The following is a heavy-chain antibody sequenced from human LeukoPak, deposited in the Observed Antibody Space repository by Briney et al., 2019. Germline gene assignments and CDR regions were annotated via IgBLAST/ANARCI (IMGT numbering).Heavy chain of an antibody. Sequence: SETLSLTCTVSGGSVSSGAYYWTWIRPHPGKGLEWIGSIYYSGITYYNPSLKSRVTISVETSNNQFSLKLSSVTAADTAMYYCARLLIYCSSTSCHFDYWGQGTLVTVSS. V-gene: IGHV4-39*01. J-gene: IGHJ4*02. D-gene: IGHD2-2*01. CDR2: IYYSGIT. CDR1: GGSVSSGAYY. CDR3: ARLLIYCSSTSCHFDY.